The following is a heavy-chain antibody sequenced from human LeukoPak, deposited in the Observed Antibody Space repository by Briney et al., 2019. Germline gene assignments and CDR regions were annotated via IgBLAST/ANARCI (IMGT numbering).Heavy chain of an antibody. CDR1: GFTFGSYW. CDR3: ARTRPCSGGSCYSDY. D-gene: IGHD2-15*01. Sequence: GGSLRLSCAASGFTFGSYWMSWVRQAPGKGLEWVANIKQDGSEKYYVDSVEGRFTISRDNAKNSLYLQMNSLRAEDTAVYYCARTRPCSGGSCYSDYWGQGTLVTVSS. J-gene: IGHJ4*02. CDR2: IKQDGSEK. V-gene: IGHV3-7*01.